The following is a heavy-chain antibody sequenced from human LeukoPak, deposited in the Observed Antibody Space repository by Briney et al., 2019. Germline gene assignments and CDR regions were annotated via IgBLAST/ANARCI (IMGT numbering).Heavy chain of an antibody. J-gene: IGHJ4*02. CDR1: GFTFSSYA. CDR3: ARVSQEWFGELFPFDY. V-gene: IGHV3-30-3*01. Sequence: GGSLRLSCAASGFTFSSYAMHWVRQAPGKGLEWVAVISYDGSNKYYADSVKGRFTIYRDNSKNTLYLQMNSLRAEDTAVYYCARVSQEWFGELFPFDYWGQGTLVTVSS. D-gene: IGHD3-10*01. CDR2: ISYDGSNK.